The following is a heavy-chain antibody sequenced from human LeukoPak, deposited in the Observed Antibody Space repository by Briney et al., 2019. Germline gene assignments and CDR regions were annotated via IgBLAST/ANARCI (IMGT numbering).Heavy chain of an antibody. CDR1: GGSFSGYY. CDR3: ARRGRFPRYCSGGSCYQYYYYMDV. D-gene: IGHD2-15*01. Sequence: PSETLSLTCAVYGGSFSGYYWSWIRQPPGGGVERIGEINHSGSTNYNPSLKCRVTISVDTSKNQFSLKLSSVTAADTAVYYCARRGRFPRYCSGGSCYQYYYYMDVWGKGTTVTISS. V-gene: IGHV4-34*01. J-gene: IGHJ6*03. CDR2: INHSGST.